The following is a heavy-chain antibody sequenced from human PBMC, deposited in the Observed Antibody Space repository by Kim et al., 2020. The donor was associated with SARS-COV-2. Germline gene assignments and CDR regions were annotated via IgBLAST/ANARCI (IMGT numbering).Heavy chain of an antibody. V-gene: IGHV1-46*01. Sequence: ASVKVSCKASGYTFTNYHIHWVRQAPGHGLEWMGTINPSGGSTSYAQNFRGRLTMTGDTSTSTVSMEVTSLTSEDTAVYYCAILKGVAVWGQGTTVSVAS. CDR2: INPSGGST. CDR1: GYTFTNYH. J-gene: IGHJ6*02. CDR3: AILKGVAV.